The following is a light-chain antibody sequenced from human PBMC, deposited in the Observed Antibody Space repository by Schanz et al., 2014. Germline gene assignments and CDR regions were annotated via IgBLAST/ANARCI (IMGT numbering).Light chain of an antibody. CDR1: SSDVGGHDY. V-gene: IGLV2-8*01. J-gene: IGLJ2*01. CDR2: QVT. Sequence: QSALTQPPSASGAPGQSVTISCTGTSSDVGGHDYVSWYQHHPGKAPKVMIYQVTKRPSGVPDRFSGSKSGNTASLTVSGTQDEGDVPYYCSSHASNNPRVVFGGGTKLTVL. CDR3: SSHASNNPRVV.